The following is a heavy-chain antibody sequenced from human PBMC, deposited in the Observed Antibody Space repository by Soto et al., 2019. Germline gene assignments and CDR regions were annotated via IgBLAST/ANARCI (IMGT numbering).Heavy chain of an antibody. CDR2: ISSSSSYI. D-gene: IGHD3-22*01. Sequence: EVQLVESGGGLVQPGGSLRLSCAASGFTFSSYSMNWVRQAPGKGLEWVSSISSSSSYIYYADSVKGRFTISRDNAKNSLYLQMNSLRAEDTAVYYCASYPYDSSGYPDDYWGQGTLVTVSS. J-gene: IGHJ4*02. CDR3: ASYPYDSSGYPDDY. CDR1: GFTFSSYS. V-gene: IGHV3-21*01.